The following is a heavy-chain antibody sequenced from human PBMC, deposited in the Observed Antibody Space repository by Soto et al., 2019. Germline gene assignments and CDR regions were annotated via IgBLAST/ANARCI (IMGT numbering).Heavy chain of an antibody. CDR1: GFIFSSYS. J-gene: IGHJ4*02. D-gene: IGHD6-13*01. Sequence: GSLRLSCAASGFIFSSYSMNWVRQAPGKGLEWVSYISSSSSTIYYADSVKGRFTISRDNAKNSLYLQMNSLRAEDTAVYYCAREEAAAALDYWGQGTLVTVSS. V-gene: IGHV3-48*01. CDR2: ISSSSSTI. CDR3: AREEAAAALDY.